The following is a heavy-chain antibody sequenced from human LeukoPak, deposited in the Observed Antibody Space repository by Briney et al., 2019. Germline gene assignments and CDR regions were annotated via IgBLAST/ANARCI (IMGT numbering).Heavy chain of an antibody. CDR2: ISYDGSNK. CDR1: GFTFSSYA. CDR3: ARDSDRDCYDSSGYEDY. D-gene: IGHD3-22*01. J-gene: IGHJ4*02. Sequence: GRSLRLSCAASGFTFSSYAMHWVRQAPGKGLEWVAVISYDGSNKYYADSVKGRFTISRDNSKNTLYLQMTTLRADDTAVYYCARDSDRDCYDSSGYEDYWGQGTLVTVSS. V-gene: IGHV3-30-3*01.